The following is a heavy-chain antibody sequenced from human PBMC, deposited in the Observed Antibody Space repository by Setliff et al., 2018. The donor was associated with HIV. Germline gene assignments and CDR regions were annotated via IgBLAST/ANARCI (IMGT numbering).Heavy chain of an antibody. J-gene: IGHJ4*02. V-gene: IGHV4-61*09. Sequence: SETLSLXCSVSGGPVNSGNYHWAWIRQPAGKGLEWIGHIYTSGSPHYKSSLTSRLTISLDTSRNQFSLKLTSVTAADSATYYCARWVYNSAWSLDYWGQGTLVTVSS. CDR1: GGPVNSGNYH. CDR2: IYTSGSP. CDR3: ARWVYNSAWSLDY. D-gene: IGHD6-19*01.